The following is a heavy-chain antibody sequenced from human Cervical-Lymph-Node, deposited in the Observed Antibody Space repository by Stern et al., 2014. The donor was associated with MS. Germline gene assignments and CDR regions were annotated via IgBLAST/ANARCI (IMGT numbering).Heavy chain of an antibody. J-gene: IGHJ6*02. CDR3: AVSQQLVVGYGMDV. Sequence: QVKLVQSGAEVKKPASSVKVSCKASGGTFSSYTISWVRQAPGPGLEWMGRIIPILGIANYAQKFQGRVTITADKSTSTAYMELSSLRSEDTAVYYCAVSQQLVVGYGMDVWGQGTTVTVSS. V-gene: IGHV1-69*09. CDR2: IIPILGIA. D-gene: IGHD6-13*01. CDR1: GGTFSSYT.